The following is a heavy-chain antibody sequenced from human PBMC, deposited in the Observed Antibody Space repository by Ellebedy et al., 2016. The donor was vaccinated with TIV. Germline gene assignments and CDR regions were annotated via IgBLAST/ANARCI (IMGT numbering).Heavy chain of an antibody. CDR2: INRSGSS. CDR1: GGSFSGYY. CDR3: AKTTAEDYDILPGYYRDGWFDP. V-gene: IGHV4-34*01. D-gene: IGHD3-9*01. Sequence: MPSETLSLTCAVYGGSFSGYYWSWIRQLPGKGLEWVGEINRSGSSNYNPSLKSRVTISMDTSKNQFSLKLTSVTTADTAVYYCAKTTAEDYDILPGYYRDGWFDPWGQGTQVTVSS. J-gene: IGHJ5*02.